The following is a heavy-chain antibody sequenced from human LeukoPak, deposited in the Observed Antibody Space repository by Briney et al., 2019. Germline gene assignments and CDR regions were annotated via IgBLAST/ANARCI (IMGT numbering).Heavy chain of an antibody. V-gene: IGHV4-61*02. CDR1: GGSISSGSYY. J-gene: IGHJ6*03. Sequence: SETLSLTCTVSGGSISSGSYYWSWIRQPAGKGLEWIGRIYTSGSTNYNPSLKSRVTISVDTSKNQFSLKLSSVTAADTAIYYCARSGPYYYYYYMDVWGKGTTVTISS. CDR3: ARSGPYYYYYYMDV. CDR2: IYTSGST. D-gene: IGHD2-8*02.